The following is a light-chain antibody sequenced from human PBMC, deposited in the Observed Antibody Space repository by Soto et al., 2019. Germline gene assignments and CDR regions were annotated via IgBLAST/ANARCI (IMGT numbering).Light chain of an antibody. CDR1: QSISNS. V-gene: IGKV1-39*01. Sequence: DIPMTQSPSSLSASVGDRVTITCRASQSISNSLNWYQQKPGKAPKLLIYAASTLQSGVPSRFSGSGSGTDFTLTISSLQPEDFATYYCQQSYSTWWTFGQGTKVEIK. CDR3: QQSYSTWWT. CDR2: AAS. J-gene: IGKJ1*01.